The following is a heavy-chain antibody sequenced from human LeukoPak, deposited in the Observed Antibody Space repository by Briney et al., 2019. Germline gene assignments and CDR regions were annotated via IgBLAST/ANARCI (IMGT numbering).Heavy chain of an antibody. D-gene: IGHD6-13*01. CDR1: GYTLTELS. CDR3: GTGYSSSAFAPIGG. V-gene: IGHV1-24*01. Sequence: GASAKVSCKVSGYTLTELSMHWVRQAPGKGLEWMGGFDPEDGETIYAQKFQGRVTMTEDTSTDTAYMELSSLRSEDTAVYYCGTGYSSSAFAPIGGWGQGTLVTVSS. CDR2: FDPEDGET. J-gene: IGHJ4*02.